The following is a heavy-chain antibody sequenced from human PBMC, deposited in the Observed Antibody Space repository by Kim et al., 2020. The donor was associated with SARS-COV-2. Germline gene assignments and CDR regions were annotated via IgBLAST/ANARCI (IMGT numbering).Heavy chain of an antibody. CDR1: GFTVSSNY. J-gene: IGHJ3*02. CDR2: IYSGGST. V-gene: IGHV3-66*01. Sequence: GGSLRLSCAASGFTVSSNYMSWVRQAPRKGLEWVSVIYSGGSTYYADSVKGRFTISRDNSKNTLYLQMNSLRAEDTAVYYCARDRWESGDAFDIWGQGTMVTVSS. D-gene: IGHD1-26*01. CDR3: ARDRWESGDAFDI.